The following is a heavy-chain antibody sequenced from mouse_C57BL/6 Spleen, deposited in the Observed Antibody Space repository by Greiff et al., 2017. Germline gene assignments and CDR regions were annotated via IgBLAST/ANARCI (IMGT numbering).Heavy chain of an antibody. J-gene: IGHJ4*01. D-gene: IGHD2-3*01. CDR3: ARRDGYFGDYYAMDY. CDR2: ISNGGGST. Sequence: EVKLVESGGGLVQSGGSLKLSCAASGFTFSDYYMYWVRQTPEKRLEWVAYISNGGGSTYYPDTVKGRFTISRDNAKNTLYLQMSRLKSEDTAMYYCARRDGYFGDYYAMDYWGQGTSVTVSS. CDR1: GFTFSDYY. V-gene: IGHV5-12*01.